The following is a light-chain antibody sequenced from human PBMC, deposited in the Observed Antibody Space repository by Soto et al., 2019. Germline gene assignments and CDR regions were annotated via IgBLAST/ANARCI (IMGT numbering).Light chain of an antibody. Sequence: EIVMTQSPPTLSVSPGERAALSCRASQSIRSNLAWYQQKPGQAPRLLIYGASSRATGIPDRVRGSGSGTEFALTITRVEPEDGAMYFCQQYGSSPGTFGQGTKV. CDR3: QQYGSSPGT. V-gene: IGKV3-20*01. CDR2: GAS. CDR1: QSIRSN. J-gene: IGKJ1*01.